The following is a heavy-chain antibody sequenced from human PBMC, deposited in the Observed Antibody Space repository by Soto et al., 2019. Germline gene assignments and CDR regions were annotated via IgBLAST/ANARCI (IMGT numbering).Heavy chain of an antibody. CDR3: ATTYGGNRYTRDAFDI. V-gene: IGHV1-69*12. CDR2: IIPIFGTA. J-gene: IGHJ3*02. CDR1: GGTFSSYA. D-gene: IGHD4-17*01. Sequence: QVQLVQSGAEVKKPGSSVKVSCKASGGTFSSYAISWVRQAPGQGLEWMGGIIPIFGTANYAQKFQGRVTITADESTSTADMELSSQRSEDTAVYYCATTYGGNRYTRDAFDIWGQGTMVTVSS.